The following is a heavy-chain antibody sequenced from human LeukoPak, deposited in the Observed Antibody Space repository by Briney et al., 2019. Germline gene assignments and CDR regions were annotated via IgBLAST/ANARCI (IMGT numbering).Heavy chain of an antibody. V-gene: IGHV4-30-4*08. CDR1: GGSISSGDYY. CDR2: IYYSGST. J-gene: IGHJ4*02. Sequence: SETLSLTCTVSGGSISSGDYYWSWIRQPPGKGLEWIGYIYYSGSTYYNPSLKSRVTISVDTSKNQFSLKLSSVTAADTAVYYCARVDLYGTIDYWGQGTLVTVSS. CDR3: ARVDLYGTIDY. D-gene: IGHD2-8*01.